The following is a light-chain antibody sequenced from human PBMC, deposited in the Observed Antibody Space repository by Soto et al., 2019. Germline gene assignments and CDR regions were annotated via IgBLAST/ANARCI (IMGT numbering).Light chain of an antibody. CDR1: TSNIGSNS. Sequence: QSVLTQPPSASGTPGQRVTISCSGRTSNIGSNSVNWYQQLPGTAPRLLIYNNDQRPSGVPDRFSGSKSGTAASLAISGLQSDDEADYFCTAWDDILNGPGVVFGGGTKLTVL. CDR2: NND. V-gene: IGLV1-44*01. CDR3: TAWDDILNGPGVV. J-gene: IGLJ2*01.